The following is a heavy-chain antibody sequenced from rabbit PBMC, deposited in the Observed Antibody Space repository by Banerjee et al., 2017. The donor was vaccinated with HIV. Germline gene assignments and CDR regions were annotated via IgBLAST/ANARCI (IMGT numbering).Heavy chain of an antibody. Sequence: QSLEESGGDLVKPGASLTLTCTASGFSFSSSYMCWVRQAPGKGLEWIGCIDTGSGSTYYASWARGRFTISKTSSTTVTLQMTSLTAADTATYFCARGDGAYAGYDGLWGPGTLV. J-gene: IGHJ4*01. CDR1: GFSFSSSY. D-gene: IGHD7-1*01. V-gene: IGHV1S40*01. CDR3: ARGDGAYAGYDGL. CDR2: IDTGSGST.